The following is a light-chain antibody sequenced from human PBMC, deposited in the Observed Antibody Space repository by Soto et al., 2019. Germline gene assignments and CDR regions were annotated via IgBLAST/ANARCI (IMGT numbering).Light chain of an antibody. CDR2: GAS. CDR3: QQYGSSPVT. V-gene: IGKV3-20*01. CDR1: QSVSSSY. J-gene: IGKJ2*01. Sequence: EIVLTQSPGTLSLSPGERATLSCRASQSVSSSYLAWYQQKPGQAPRLLIYGASSRATGIPDRFSGSGSGTDFALTISRLEPEDFAVYYCQQYGSSPVTFGQGTKLEIK.